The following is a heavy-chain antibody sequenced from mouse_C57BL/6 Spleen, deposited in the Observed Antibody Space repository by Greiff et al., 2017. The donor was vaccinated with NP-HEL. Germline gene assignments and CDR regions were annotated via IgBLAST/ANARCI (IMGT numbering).Heavy chain of an antibody. J-gene: IGHJ3*01. CDR2: ISSGGSYT. Sequence: EVKLVESGGDLVKPGGSLKLSCAASGFTFSSYGMSWVRQTPDKRLEWVATISSGGSYTYYPDSVKGRFTISRDNAKNTLYLQMSSLKSEDTAMYYCACYDGFAYWGQGTLVTVSA. CDR1: GFTFSSYG. V-gene: IGHV5-6*01. CDR3: ACYDGFAY. D-gene: IGHD2-3*01.